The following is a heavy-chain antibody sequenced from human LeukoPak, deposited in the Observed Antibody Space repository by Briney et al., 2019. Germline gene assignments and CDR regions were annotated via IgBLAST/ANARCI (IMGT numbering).Heavy chain of an antibody. CDR2: VFYTGRT. CDR3: ARGVVVVADAPDCFDP. V-gene: IGHV4-59*01. Sequence: SETLSLTCSVSGDSISSDYWNWIRQPPGKGLEWIGYVFYTGRTNYNPSFKSRVTMSVDPSKSQFSLKLTSVTAADTAVYFCARGVVVVADAPDCFDPWGQGTLVIVSP. CDR1: GDSISSDY. J-gene: IGHJ5*02. D-gene: IGHD2-15*01.